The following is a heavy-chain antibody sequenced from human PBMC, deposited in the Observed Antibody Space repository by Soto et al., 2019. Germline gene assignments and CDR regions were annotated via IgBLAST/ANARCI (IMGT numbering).Heavy chain of an antibody. J-gene: IGHJ4*02. CDR2: IIPILGIA. CDR1: GGTFSSYT. V-gene: IGHV1-69*08. CDR3: ARDPHYYGSGSYYYY. Sequence: QVQLVQSGAEVKKPGSSVKVSCKASGGTFSSYTISWVRQAPGQGLEWMGRIIPILGIANYAQKFQGRVTITADKSTSTAYMELSSLSSEDTAVYYCARDPHYYGSGSYYYYWGQGTLVTVSS. D-gene: IGHD3-10*01.